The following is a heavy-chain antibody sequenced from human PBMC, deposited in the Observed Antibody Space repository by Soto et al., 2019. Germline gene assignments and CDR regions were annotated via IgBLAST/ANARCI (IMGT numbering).Heavy chain of an antibody. D-gene: IGHD6-13*01. CDR1: GYSFTSYL. CDR3: ASWRIAAADYYYGMDV. V-gene: IGHV5-10-1*01. Sequence: GESLKISCKGSGYSFTSYLISWVRQMPGKGLEWMGRIDPSDSYTNYSPSFQGHVTISADKSISTAYLQWSSLKASDTAMYYCASWRIAAADYYYGMDVWGQGTTVTVSS. CDR2: IDPSDSYT. J-gene: IGHJ6*02.